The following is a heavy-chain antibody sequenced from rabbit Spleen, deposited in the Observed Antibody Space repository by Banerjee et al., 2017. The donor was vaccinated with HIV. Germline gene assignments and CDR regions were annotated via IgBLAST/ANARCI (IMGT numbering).Heavy chain of an antibody. Sequence: QEQLVESGGGLVQPEGSLTLTCKASGFSFSDRDVMCWVRQAPGKGLEWIACINASTGKPVYATWAKGRFTISRTSSTTVTLQMTSLTAADTATYFCARDFDFWGQGTLVTVS. D-gene: IGHD2-1*01. CDR1: GFSFSDRDV. CDR3: ARDFDF. J-gene: IGHJ3*01. V-gene: IGHV1S45*01. CDR2: INASTGKP.